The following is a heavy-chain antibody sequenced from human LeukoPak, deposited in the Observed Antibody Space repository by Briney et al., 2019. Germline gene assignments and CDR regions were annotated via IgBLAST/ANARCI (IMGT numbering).Heavy chain of an antibody. CDR1: GFTFSSYS. Sequence: PGGSLRLSCAASGFTFSSYSMNWVRQAPGKGLEWVSYISSSSSTIYYADSVKGRFTISRDNSKNTLYLQMNSLRAEDTAVYYCANPGGNLPFDYWGQGTLVTVSS. V-gene: IGHV3-48*01. CDR2: ISSSSSTI. D-gene: IGHD4-23*01. J-gene: IGHJ4*02. CDR3: ANPGGNLPFDY.